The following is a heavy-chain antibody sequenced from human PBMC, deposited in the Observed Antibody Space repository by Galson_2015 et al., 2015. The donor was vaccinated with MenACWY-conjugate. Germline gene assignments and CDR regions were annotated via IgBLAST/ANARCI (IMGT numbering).Heavy chain of an antibody. J-gene: IGHJ4*02. CDR2: INGAGTDT. D-gene: IGHD5-18*01. Sequence: SLRLSCAASGFTFSSYWMHWVRQAPGKGLVWVSRINGAGTDTSYADSVKGRFTISRDNAKNTLYLQMNSLRDDDTAVYYCGRGYIYGSSRATYIDYWGQGALVTVSS. CDR3: GRGYIYGSSRATYIDY. CDR1: GFTFSSYW. V-gene: IGHV3-74*01.